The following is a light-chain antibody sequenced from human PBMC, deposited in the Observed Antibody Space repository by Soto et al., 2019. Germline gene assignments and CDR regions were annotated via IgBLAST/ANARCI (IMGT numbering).Light chain of an antibody. Sequence: DIQMPHSPSSLSASLGDRVTINCRASQGISNYVAWYQQKPGKVPKLLIYAASSLQSGVPSRFSGSGSGTDFTLTISSLQPEDVATYYCQKYNSAPPTFGQGTRLEIK. J-gene: IGKJ5*01. CDR2: AAS. V-gene: IGKV1-27*01. CDR1: QGISNY. CDR3: QKYNSAPPT.